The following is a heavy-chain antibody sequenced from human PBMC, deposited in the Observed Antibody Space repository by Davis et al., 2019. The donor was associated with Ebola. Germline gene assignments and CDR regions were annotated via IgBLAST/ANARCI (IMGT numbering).Heavy chain of an antibody. CDR1: GFTFDDYA. V-gene: IGHV3-20*04. CDR3: AKEGITYYYDSSGYYSLYYFDY. CDR2: INWNGGST. Sequence: GGSLRLSCAASGFTFDDYAMTWVRQAPGKGLEWVSGINWNGGSTGYADSVKGRFTISRDNSKNTLYLQMNSLRAEDTAVYYCAKEGITYYYDSSGYYSLYYFDYWGQGTLVTVSS. J-gene: IGHJ4*02. D-gene: IGHD3-22*01.